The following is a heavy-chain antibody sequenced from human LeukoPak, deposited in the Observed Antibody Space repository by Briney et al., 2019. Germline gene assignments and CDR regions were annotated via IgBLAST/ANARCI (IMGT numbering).Heavy chain of an antibody. CDR2: ISGSSSYI. V-gene: IGHV3-21*01. CDR1: GFTFSSYS. J-gene: IGHJ4*02. D-gene: IGHD1-26*01. Sequence: GGSLRLSCAASGFTFSSYSMNWVRQAPGKGLEWVSSISGSSSYIYYADSVKGRFTISRDNAKNSLYLQMNSLRAEDTAVYYCARDEYVGATDYWGQGTLVTVSS. CDR3: ARDEYVGATDY.